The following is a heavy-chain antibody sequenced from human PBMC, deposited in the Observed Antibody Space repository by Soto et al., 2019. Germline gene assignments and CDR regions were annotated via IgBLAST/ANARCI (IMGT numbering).Heavy chain of an antibody. D-gene: IGHD5-12*01. V-gene: IGHV1-46*01. Sequence: ASVKVSCKASGYTFTSYYMHWVRQAPGQGLEWMGIINPSGGSTSYAQKFQGRVTMTRDTSTSTVYMELSSLRSEDTAVYYCARDVIVATKADYYYYYGMDVWGQGTTVPVSS. CDR2: INPSGGST. J-gene: IGHJ6*02. CDR3: ARDVIVATKADYYYYYGMDV. CDR1: GYTFTSYY.